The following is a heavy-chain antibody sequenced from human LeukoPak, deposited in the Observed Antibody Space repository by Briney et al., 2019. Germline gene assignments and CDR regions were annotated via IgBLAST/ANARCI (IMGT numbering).Heavy chain of an antibody. V-gene: IGHV4-59*01. Sequence: SETLSLTCAVSGASINNNYWTWVRQPPGKGREGIGYIYSNGNTNYNPSLKGRVTMSIETSKNEFSLQLPSVTAADTAVYYCASGTFDGPLYGTYWYFHVWGRGTLVTVSP. CDR1: GASINNNY. J-gene: IGHJ2*01. CDR3: ASGTFDGPLYGTYWYFHV. D-gene: IGHD1-14*01. CDR2: IYSNGNT.